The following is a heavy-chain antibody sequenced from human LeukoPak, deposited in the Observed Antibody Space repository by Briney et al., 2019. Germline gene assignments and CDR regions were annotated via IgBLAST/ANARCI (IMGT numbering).Heavy chain of an antibody. CDR3: ARHRVQLWLRAFDY. V-gene: IGHV4-34*01. CDR1: GGSFSGYY. J-gene: IGHJ4*02. CDR2: INHSGST. Sequence: SETLSLTCAVYGGSFSGYYWSWIRQPPGKGLEWIGEINHSGSTNYNPSLKSRVTISVDTSKNQFSLKLSSVTAADTAVYYCARHRVQLWLRAFDYWGQGTLVIVSS. D-gene: IGHD5-18*01.